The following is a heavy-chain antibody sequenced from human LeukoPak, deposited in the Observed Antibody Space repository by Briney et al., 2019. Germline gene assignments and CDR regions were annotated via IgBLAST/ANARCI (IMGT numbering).Heavy chain of an antibody. CDR3: AKDYRFLSGYLDY. CDR2: ISGSGGST. V-gene: IGHV3-23*01. D-gene: IGHD3-16*02. CDR1: GFTFSSYA. J-gene: IGHJ4*02. Sequence: GGSLRLSCAASGFTFSSYAMSRVRQAPGKGLEWVSAISGSGGSTYYADSVKGRFTISRDNSKNTLFLQMKSLRAEDTAVYYCAKDYRFLSGYLDYWGQGTLVTVSS.